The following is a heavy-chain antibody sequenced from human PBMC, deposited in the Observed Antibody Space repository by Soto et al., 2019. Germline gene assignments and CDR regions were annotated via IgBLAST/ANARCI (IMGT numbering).Heavy chain of an antibody. CDR1: GGSIGSSSYY. CDR2: IYYSGST. Sequence: SETLSLTCTVSGGSIGSSSYYWGWIRQPPGKGLEWIGSIYYSGSTYYNPSLKSRVTISVDTSKNQFSLKLSSVTAADTAVYYCARQSGYYGSERRRPRLDYWGQGNLVTVSS. V-gene: IGHV4-39*01. CDR3: ARQSGYYGSERRRPRLDY. D-gene: IGHD3-10*01. J-gene: IGHJ4*02.